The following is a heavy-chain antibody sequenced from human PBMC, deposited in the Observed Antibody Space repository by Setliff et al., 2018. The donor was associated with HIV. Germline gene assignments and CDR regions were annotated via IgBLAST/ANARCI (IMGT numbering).Heavy chain of an antibody. J-gene: IGHJ4*02. Sequence: PGGSLRLSCGASGFTFSTYWMTWVRQAPGKGLEWVANIKQDGSEKYYVDSVKGRFAISRDNAENSLYLQMNTLKAEDTAVHYCVRHVGTQFDYWGQRTLVTVSS. V-gene: IGHV3-7*01. CDR2: IKQDGSEK. D-gene: IGHD7-27*01. CDR1: GFTFSTYW. CDR3: VRHVGTQFDY.